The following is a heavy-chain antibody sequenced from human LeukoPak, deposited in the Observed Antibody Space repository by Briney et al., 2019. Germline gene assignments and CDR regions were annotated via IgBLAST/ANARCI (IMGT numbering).Heavy chain of an antibody. Sequence: EASVKVSCKASGYTFTGYYMHWVRQAPGQGLEWMGRINPNSGGTNYAQKFQGRVTMTRDTSISTAYMELSRLRSDDTAVYYCARDRELWFGTCYGMDVWGQGTTVTVSS. CDR1: GYTFTGYY. J-gene: IGHJ6*02. V-gene: IGHV1-2*06. D-gene: IGHD3-10*01. CDR3: ARDRELWFGTCYGMDV. CDR2: INPNSGGT.